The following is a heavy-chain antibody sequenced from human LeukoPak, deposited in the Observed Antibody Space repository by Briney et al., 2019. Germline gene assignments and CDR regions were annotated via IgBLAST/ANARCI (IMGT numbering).Heavy chain of an antibody. CDR1: GYTFTSYG. D-gene: IGHD4-17*01. CDR2: ISAYNGNT. J-gene: IGHJ3*02. Sequence: ASVKVSCKASGYTFTSYGISWVRQAPGQGLEWMGWISAYNGNTNYAQKLQGRVTMTTDTSTSTAYMELRSLRSDDTAVYYCARERGYGDYVRNDAFDIWGQGTKVTVSS. V-gene: IGHV1-18*01. CDR3: ARERGYGDYVRNDAFDI.